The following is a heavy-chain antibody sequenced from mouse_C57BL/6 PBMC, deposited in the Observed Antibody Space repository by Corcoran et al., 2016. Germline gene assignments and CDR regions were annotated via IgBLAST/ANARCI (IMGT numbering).Heavy chain of an antibody. D-gene: IGHD1-1*01. CDR1: GYTFTTYG. CDR2: INTYSGVP. V-gene: IGHV9-3*01. CDR3: ARPDYGSSYYYAMDY. J-gene: IGHJ4*01. Sequence: QIQLVQSGPELKKPGETVKISCKASGYTFTTYGMSWVKQAPGKGLKWMGWINTYSGVPTYADDFKGRFAFSLETSASTAYLQINNLKNEDTATYFCARPDYGSSYYYAMDYWGQGTSVTVSS.